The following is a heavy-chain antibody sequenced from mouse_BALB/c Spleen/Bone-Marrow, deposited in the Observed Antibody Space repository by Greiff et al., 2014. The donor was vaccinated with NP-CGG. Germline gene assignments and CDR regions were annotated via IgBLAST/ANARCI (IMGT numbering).Heavy chain of an antibody. CDR2: IDPANGNT. Sequence: VQLQQPGAELVKPGASVKLSYTASGFNIKDTYIHWVKQRPEQGLEWIGGIDPANGNTKYDPKFQGKATITADTSSNTACLQLSSLTSEDTAVYYCARDYGRTAWFAYWGQGTLVTVSA. J-gene: IGHJ3*01. V-gene: IGHV14-3*02. D-gene: IGHD1-1*01. CDR3: ARDYGRTAWFAY. CDR1: GFNIKDTY.